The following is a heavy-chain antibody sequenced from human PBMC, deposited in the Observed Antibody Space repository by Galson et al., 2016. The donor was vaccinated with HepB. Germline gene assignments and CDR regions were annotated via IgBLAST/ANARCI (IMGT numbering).Heavy chain of an antibody. J-gene: IGHJ4*02. CDR2: IYYTGST. V-gene: IGHV4-31*03. CDR3: ARRDRDYGDDYRNHFDY. CDR1: GGSINSGDYY. D-gene: IGHD4/OR15-4a*01. Sequence: TLSLTCTVSGGSINSGDYYWSWIRQHPGKGLEWIGYIYYTGSTYYNPSLRSRLTISVDTSKNQFSLRLASVTAADTAMYFCARRDRDYGDDYRNHFDYWGQGILVTVSS.